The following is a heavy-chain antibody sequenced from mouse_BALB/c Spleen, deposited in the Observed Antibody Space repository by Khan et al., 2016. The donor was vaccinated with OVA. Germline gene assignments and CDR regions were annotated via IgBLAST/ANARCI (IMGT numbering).Heavy chain of an antibody. CDR1: GFDFSRYW. V-gene: IGHV4-2*02. CDR3: ARRENYGQHTN. J-gene: IGHJ3*01. CDR2: INPGSSTI. Sequence: EVKLLESGGGLVQPGGSLILSCAASGFDFSRYWMSWARQAPGKGQEWIGEINPGSSTINYTPSLKDKFIISRDNAKNTLYLQMRKVRSEDTALYYCARRENYGQHTNWGQGTLVTVSA. D-gene: IGHD1-2*01.